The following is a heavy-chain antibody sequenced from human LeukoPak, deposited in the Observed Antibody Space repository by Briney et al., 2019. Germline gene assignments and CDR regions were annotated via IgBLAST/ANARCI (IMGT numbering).Heavy chain of an antibody. J-gene: IGHJ3*01. Sequence: SETLSLTCTVSGGSISSRTYYWGWIRQPPGKGLEWIGRIYNSGTTYYNPSLKSRVTISVDTSKNQFSLNLSSVTAADTAVYYCARVRQTSRGWFLAFDVWGQGTMVTFPS. CDR2: IYNSGTT. D-gene: IGHD6-19*01. CDR3: ARVRQTSRGWFLAFDV. CDR1: GGSISSRTYY. V-gene: IGHV4-39*01.